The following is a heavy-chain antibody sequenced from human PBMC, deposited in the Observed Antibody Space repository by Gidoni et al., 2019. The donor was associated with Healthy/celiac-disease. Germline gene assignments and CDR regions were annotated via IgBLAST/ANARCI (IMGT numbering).Heavy chain of an antibody. D-gene: IGHD3-22*01. J-gene: IGHJ5*02. CDR1: GFSLSTSGVG. CDR2: IYWNDHK. V-gene: IGHV2-5*01. CDR3: AQGEDYYDSSGYYYSWFDP. Sequence: QTTLKESGPTLVKPTQPLTLTCTFSGFSLSTSGVGVGWIRQPPGKALEWLALIYWNDHKRYSPSLKSRLTITKDTSKNQVVLTMTNMDPVDTATYYCAQGEDYYDSSGYYYSWFDPWGQGTLVTVSS.